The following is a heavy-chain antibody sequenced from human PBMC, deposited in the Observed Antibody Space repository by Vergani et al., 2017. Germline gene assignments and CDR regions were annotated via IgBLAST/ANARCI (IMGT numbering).Heavy chain of an antibody. CDR2: IYYSGST. CDR1: GASIRSSNYY. Sequence: QLQLQESGPGLVKPSATLSLTCSVSGASIRSSNYYWGWIRQPPGKGLELIASIYYSGSTYYNPYLKSRVTISVDTSKNQFSLKLSSVTAADTAVYFCARHSTVEWLVKLGWIDPWGQGILVTVSS. J-gene: IGHJ5*02. D-gene: IGHD6-19*01. CDR3: ARHSTVEWLVKLGWIDP. V-gene: IGHV4-39*01.